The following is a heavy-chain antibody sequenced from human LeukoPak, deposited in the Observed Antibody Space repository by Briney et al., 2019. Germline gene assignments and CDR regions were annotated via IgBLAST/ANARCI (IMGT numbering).Heavy chain of an antibody. J-gene: IGHJ6*02. V-gene: IGHV3-74*01. CDR1: GFTFSSYW. Sequence: GGSLRLSCAASGFTFSSYWMHWVRQTPGKGLVWVSRINNDGSSTRNADAVKGRYTISRDNAKNTLCLQMNSLRPEDTAVYYCVRGDTYDYYYYYGMDVWGQGTTVTVSS. CDR2: INNDGSST. D-gene: IGHD5-18*01. CDR3: VRGDTYDYYYYYGMDV.